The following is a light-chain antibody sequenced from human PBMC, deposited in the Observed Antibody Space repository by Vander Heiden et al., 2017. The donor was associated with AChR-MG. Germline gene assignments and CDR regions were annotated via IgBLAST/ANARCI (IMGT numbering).Light chain of an antibody. CDR1: QSISSY. CDR3: QQSDSTPGT. CDR2: AAS. Sequence: DIQMTQSPSSLSASVGDRVTITCRASQSISSYLNWYQQKPGKAPKLLIYAASSVQSGVPSRFSGSGSGTDFTLTISSLQPEDFATYYCQQSDSTPGTFGQGTKVEIK. J-gene: IGKJ1*01. V-gene: IGKV1-39*01.